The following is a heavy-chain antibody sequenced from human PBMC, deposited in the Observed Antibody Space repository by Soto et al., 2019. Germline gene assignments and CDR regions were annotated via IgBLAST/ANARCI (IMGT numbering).Heavy chain of an antibody. CDR3: ALTYYYDSSGYPDAFDI. V-gene: IGHV3-30*03. CDR2: ISYDGSNK. J-gene: IGHJ3*02. CDR1: GFTFSSYG. D-gene: IGHD3-22*01. Sequence: GSLRLSCAASGFTFSSYGMHWVRQAPGKGLEWVSFISYDGSNKYYADSVKGRFTISRDNSKNSLYLQMNSLRAEDTAVYYCALTYYYDSSGYPDAFDIWGQGTMVTVSS.